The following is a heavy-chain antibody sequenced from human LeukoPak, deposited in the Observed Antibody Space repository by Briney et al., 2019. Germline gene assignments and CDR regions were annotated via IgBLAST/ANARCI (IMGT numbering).Heavy chain of an antibody. CDR2: IYQSGST. D-gene: IGHD3/OR15-3a*01. V-gene: IGHV4-38-2*02. CDR3: ARDGLAFDI. CDR1: GYSIRSGYH. Sequence: SETLSLTCSVSGYSIRSGYHWAWFRQAPGKGLEWIGSIYQSGSTYDNLSLKSRVTLSVDTSRNQFSLKLTSVTAADTAVYYCARDGLAFDIWGQGTMVTVSS. J-gene: IGHJ3*02.